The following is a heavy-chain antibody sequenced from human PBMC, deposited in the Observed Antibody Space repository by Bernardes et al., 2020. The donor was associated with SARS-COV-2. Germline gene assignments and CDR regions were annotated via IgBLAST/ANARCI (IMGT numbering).Heavy chain of an antibody. V-gene: IGHV3-23*01. CDR3: ANSDCTGGTCSVW. Sequence: GGSLRLSCSASGFNFVSYGMNWVRQGPGKGLEWVAGINGGGTSTYYADSVRGRFSVSRDNSRNTLFLLMTSLRDEDTALYYCANSDCTGGTCSVWWGQGTLVTVSS. CDR1: GFNFVSYG. CDR2: INGGGTST. J-gene: IGHJ1*01. D-gene: IGHD2-8*02.